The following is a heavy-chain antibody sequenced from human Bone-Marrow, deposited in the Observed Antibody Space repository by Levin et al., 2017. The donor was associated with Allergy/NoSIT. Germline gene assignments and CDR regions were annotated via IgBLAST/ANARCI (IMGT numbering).Heavy chain of an antibody. CDR3: AREYEYGDYVFGH. CDR1: GFTFSDYY. Sequence: SGGSLRLSCAASGFTFSDYYMSWIRQAPGKGLEWVSYISLSGTISYADSVKGRFTISRDNAKNSLYLQMNSLRVEDTAVYYCAREYEYGDYVFGHWGQGTLVTVSS. D-gene: IGHD4-17*01. V-gene: IGHV3-11*01. J-gene: IGHJ4*02. CDR2: ISLSGTI.